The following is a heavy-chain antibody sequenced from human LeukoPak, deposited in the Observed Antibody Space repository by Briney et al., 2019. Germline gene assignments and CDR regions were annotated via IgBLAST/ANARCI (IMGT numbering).Heavy chain of an antibody. CDR3: ARVTEKQYLPFDS. Sequence: PSQTLSLTCAISGDSVSSNSAAWNWIRQSPSRGLEWLGRTYYRSRRYNECALSVKSRITINPDTSKNQFSLQLNSVTPEDTAVYYCARVTEKQYLPFDSWGQGTLVTVSS. CDR2: TYYRSRRYN. J-gene: IGHJ4*02. CDR1: GDSVSSNSAA. D-gene: IGHD6-19*01. V-gene: IGHV6-1*01.